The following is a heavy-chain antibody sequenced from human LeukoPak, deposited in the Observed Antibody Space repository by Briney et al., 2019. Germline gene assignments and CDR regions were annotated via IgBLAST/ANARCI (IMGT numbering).Heavy chain of an antibody. J-gene: IGHJ4*02. CDR3: ARLSDILPRAFDY. CDR2: ISSSSSTI. D-gene: IGHD3-9*01. V-gene: IGHV3-48*04. Sequence: GGSLRLSCAASGFTFSSYSMNWVRQAPGKGLEWVSYISSSSSTIYYADSVKGRFTISRDNAKNSLYLQMNSLRAEDTAVYYCARLSDILPRAFDYWGQGTLVTVSS. CDR1: GFTFSSYS.